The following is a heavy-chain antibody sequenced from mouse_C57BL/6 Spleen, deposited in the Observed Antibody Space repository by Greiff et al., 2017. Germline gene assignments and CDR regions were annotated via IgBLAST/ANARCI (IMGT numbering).Heavy chain of an antibody. CDR2: IYPGSGNT. Sequence: VKLMESGAELVRPGASVKLSCKASGYTFTDYYINWVKQRPGQGLEWIARIYPGSGNTYYNEKFKGKATLTAEKSSSTAYMQLSSLTSEDSAVYFCARTFHYYGSSYDWYFDVWGTGTTVTVSS. CDR1: GYTFTDYY. CDR3: ARTFHYYGSSYDWYFDV. J-gene: IGHJ1*03. D-gene: IGHD1-1*01. V-gene: IGHV1-76*01.